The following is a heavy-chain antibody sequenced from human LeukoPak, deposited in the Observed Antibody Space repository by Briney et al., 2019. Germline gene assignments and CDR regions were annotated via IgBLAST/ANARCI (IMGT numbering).Heavy chain of an antibody. J-gene: IGHJ2*01. Sequence: GGSLRLSCAASGFTFSIYNMNWVRQAPGKGLEWVSSISSSSSYIYYADSVKSRFTISRDNAKNSLYLQMNSLRAEDTALYYCAKVGGYRSGWAPVYWYFDLWGRGTLVTVSS. CDR3: AKVGGYRSGWAPVYWYFDL. D-gene: IGHD6-19*01. CDR1: GFTFSIYN. CDR2: ISSSSSYI. V-gene: IGHV3-21*04.